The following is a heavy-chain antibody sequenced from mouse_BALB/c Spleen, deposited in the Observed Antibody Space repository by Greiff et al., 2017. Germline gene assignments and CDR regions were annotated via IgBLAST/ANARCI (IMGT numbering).Heavy chain of an antibody. CDR2: INSNGGST. J-gene: IGHJ4*01. CDR1: GFTFSSYG. Sequence: DVHLVESGGGLVQPGGSLKLSCAASGFTFSSYGMSWVRQTPDKRLELVATINSNGGSTYYPDSVKGRFTISRDNAKNTLYLQMSSLKSEDTAMYYCAREEVRRRNYAMDDWGQGTSVTVSS. V-gene: IGHV5-6-3*01. D-gene: IGHD2-14*01. CDR3: AREEVRRRNYAMDD.